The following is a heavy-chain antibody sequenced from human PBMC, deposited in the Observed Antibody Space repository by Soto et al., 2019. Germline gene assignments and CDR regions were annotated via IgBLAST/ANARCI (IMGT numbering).Heavy chain of an antibody. D-gene: IGHD3-22*01. CDR3: AKETHSSGYGGYFDY. V-gene: IGHV3-30*18. CDR1: GFTFSAYG. J-gene: IGHJ4*02. CDR2: ISKDGSTT. Sequence: QVQLVESGGGVVQPGRSLRLSCAASGFTFSAYGMHWVRQAPGKGLEWVAVISKDGSTTYDVDSVKGRFTISRDSSKNTLYLQMNSLRTEDTAVYYCAKETHSSGYGGYFDYWGQGTLVTVSS.